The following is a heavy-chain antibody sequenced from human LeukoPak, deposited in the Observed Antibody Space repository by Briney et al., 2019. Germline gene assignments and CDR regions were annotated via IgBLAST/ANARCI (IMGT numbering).Heavy chain of an antibody. CDR3: AKDDIDAFDI. CDR1: GFTFSSYG. Sequence: PGGSLRLTCAASGFTFSSYGMHWVRQAPGKGLEWVAFIRYDGSNKYYADSVKGRFTISRDNSKNTLYLQMNSLRAEDTAVYYCAKDDIDAFDIWGQGTMVTVSS. V-gene: IGHV3-30*02. J-gene: IGHJ3*02. CDR2: IRYDGSNK.